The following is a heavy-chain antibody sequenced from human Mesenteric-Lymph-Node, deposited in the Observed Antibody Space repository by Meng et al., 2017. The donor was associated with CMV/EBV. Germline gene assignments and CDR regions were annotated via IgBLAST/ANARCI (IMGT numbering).Heavy chain of an antibody. CDR2: INAGTGNT. V-gene: IGHV1-3*01. Sequence: VSCKTSGYTFSNSAMHWVRQAPGQRLEWMGRINAGTGNTIYSQSFRGRVTITRDTSASTAYMELSSLRSEDTAVYYCARDTWSVDYWGQGTLVTVSS. D-gene: IGHD3-3*01. CDR3: ARDTWSVDY. J-gene: IGHJ4*02. CDR1: GYTFSNSA.